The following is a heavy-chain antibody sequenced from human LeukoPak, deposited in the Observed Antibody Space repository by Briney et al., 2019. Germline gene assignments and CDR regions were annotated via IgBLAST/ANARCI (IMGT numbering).Heavy chain of an antibody. V-gene: IGHV3-74*01. CDR1: GFTFSTYW. Sequence: GGSLRLSCAASGFTFSTYWMSWVRQAPGKGLVWVSRINSDGSSTSYADSVKGRFTISRDNAKNTLYLQMNSLRAEDTAVYYCARALYYYDSSGSYFDYWGQGTLVTVSS. CDR3: ARALYYYDSSGSYFDY. J-gene: IGHJ4*02. D-gene: IGHD3-22*01. CDR2: INSDGSST.